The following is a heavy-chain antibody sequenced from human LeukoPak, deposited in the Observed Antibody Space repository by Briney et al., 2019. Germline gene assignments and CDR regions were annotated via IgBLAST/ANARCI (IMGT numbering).Heavy chain of an antibody. CDR2: IYYSGST. CDR1: GGSISSYY. D-gene: IGHD2-2*02. J-gene: IGHJ6*03. CDR3: ARDHTSYYMDV. Sequence: SETLSLTCTVSGGSISSYYWSWIRQPPGKGLEWIGYIYYSGSTNYNPSLKSRVTISVDTSKNQFSLKLSSVTAADTAVYYCARDHTSYYMDVWGKGTTVTVSS. V-gene: IGHV4-59*01.